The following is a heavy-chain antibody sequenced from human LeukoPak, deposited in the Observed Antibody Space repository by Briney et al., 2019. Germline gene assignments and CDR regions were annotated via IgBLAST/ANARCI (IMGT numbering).Heavy chain of an antibody. CDR2: INPNSGGT. D-gene: IGHD6-19*01. CDR3: ARPGTGSGWYYFDY. J-gene: IGHJ4*02. Sequence: ASVTVSCKASGYTFTGYYVHWVRQAPGQGLEWMGRINPNSGGTNYAQKFQGRVTMTRDTSISTAYMELSRLKSDDTAVYYCARPGTGSGWYYFDYWGQGTLVTVSS. V-gene: IGHV1-2*06. CDR1: GYTFTGYY.